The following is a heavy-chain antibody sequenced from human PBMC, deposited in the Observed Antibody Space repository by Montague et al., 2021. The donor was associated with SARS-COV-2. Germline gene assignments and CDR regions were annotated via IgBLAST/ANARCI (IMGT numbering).Heavy chain of an antibody. J-gene: IGHJ6*02. CDR2: IDWDDDI. V-gene: IGHV2-70*01. CDR1: GFSLSTSGMC. D-gene: IGHD5-18*01. Sequence: PALVKPTQTLTLTCTFSGFSLSTSGMCVSWIRQPPGKALEWLALIDWDDDIYYSTSLKTRLTISKDTSKNQVVLTMTNMDPVDTATDFWARIQAELWQHYYYYVMVLGGQGTTVPDSS. CDR3: ARIQAELWQHYYYYVMVL.